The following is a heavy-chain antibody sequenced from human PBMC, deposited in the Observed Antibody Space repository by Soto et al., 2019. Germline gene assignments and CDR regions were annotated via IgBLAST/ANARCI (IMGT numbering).Heavy chain of an antibody. V-gene: IGHV3-11*05. Sequence: QVQLVESGGGLVKPGGSLRLSCAVSGFTFSDYYMTWIRQAPGKGLEWVSYISSSTSHTNYADSVKGLFTISRDNAKNSLFLQMSSLRAEDTAVYYCARGRGAAADYFDFWGQGTLVTVSS. CDR1: GFTFSDYY. CDR3: ARGRGAAADYFDF. D-gene: IGHD6-13*01. J-gene: IGHJ4*02. CDR2: ISSSTSHT.